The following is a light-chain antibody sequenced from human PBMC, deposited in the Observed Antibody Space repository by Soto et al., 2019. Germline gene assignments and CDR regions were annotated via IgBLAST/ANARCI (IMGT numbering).Light chain of an antibody. CDR3: ATWDDTLSGPV. V-gene: IGLV1-47*01. J-gene: IGLJ3*02. Sequence: QSVLTQPPSASETPGQRVTISCSGSSSNIGSNYVYWYQQLPGTAPKLLIYSNIQRPSGVPDRFSGSKSGTSASLAISGLRSEDGADYYCATWDDTLSGPVFGGGTKVTVL. CDR2: SNI. CDR1: SSNIGSNY.